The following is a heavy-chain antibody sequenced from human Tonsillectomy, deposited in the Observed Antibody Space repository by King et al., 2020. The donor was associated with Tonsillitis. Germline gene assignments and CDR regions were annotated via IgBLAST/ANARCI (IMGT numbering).Heavy chain of an antibody. J-gene: IGHJ4*02. Sequence: QLQLQESGPGLVKPSETLSVSCTVSGGSISSYYWTWMRQPPGKGLEWIGYVHYTGDTNYNSSLKSRATMSLDTSKNQFSLKLTSVTAADTAVYYCARGISSGCYYDYWGLGTLVTVSS. V-gene: IGHV4-59*01. CDR3: ARGISSGCYYDY. CDR2: VHYTGDT. D-gene: IGHD1-26*01. CDR1: GGSISSYY.